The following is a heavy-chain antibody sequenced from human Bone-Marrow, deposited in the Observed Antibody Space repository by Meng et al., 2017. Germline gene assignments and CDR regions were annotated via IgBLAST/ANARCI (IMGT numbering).Heavy chain of an antibody. CDR2: INHSGST. CDR1: GGSFSGYY. V-gene: IGHV4-34*01. Sequence: SETLSLTCAVYGGSFSGYYWSWIRQPPGKGLEWIGEINHSGSTNYNPSLKSRVTISVDTSKNQFSLKLSSVTAADTAVYYCARGWVTKGFDPWGQGTLVTV. D-gene: IGHD7-27*01. J-gene: IGHJ5*02. CDR3: ARGWVTKGFDP.